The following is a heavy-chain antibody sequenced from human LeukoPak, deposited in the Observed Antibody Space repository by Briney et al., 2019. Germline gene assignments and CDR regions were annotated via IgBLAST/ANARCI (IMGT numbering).Heavy chain of an antibody. Sequence: ASVEVPCKASGYTFTSYGISWVRQAPGQGLEWMGWISAYNGNTNYAQKLQGRVTMTTDTSTSTAYMELRSLRSDDTAVYYCARQVAVAGTGIFYCMDVWGKGTTVTVSS. CDR1: GYTFTSYG. V-gene: IGHV1-18*01. D-gene: IGHD6-19*01. CDR3: ARQVAVAGTGIFYCMDV. J-gene: IGHJ6*03. CDR2: ISAYNGNT.